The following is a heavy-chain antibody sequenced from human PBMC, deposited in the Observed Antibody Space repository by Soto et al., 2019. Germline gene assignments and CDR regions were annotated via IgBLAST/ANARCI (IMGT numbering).Heavy chain of an antibody. CDR2: IYPGDSDI. CDR3: ARRQYYGSGSYYTHFDY. V-gene: IGHV5-51*01. CDR1: GYRFTNYW. Sequence: GESLKISCKGSGYRFTNYWIGWVRQMPGKGLEWMGIIYPGDSDIRYSPSFQGQVTISADKSIGTAYLQWSSLKASDTAMYYCARRQYYGSGSYYTHFDYWGQGTLVTVSS. D-gene: IGHD3-10*01. J-gene: IGHJ4*02.